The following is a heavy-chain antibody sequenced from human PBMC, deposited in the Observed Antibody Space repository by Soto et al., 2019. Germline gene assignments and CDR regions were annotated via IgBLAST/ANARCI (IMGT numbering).Heavy chain of an antibody. CDR2: IWYDGSNK. CDR3: AREWSSSWYNYYGMDV. D-gene: IGHD6-13*01. V-gene: IGHV3-33*01. Sequence: QVQLVESGGGVVQPGRSLRLSCAASGFTFSSYGMHWVRQAPGKGLEWVAVIWYDGSNKYYADSVKGRFTISRDNSKNTLYLQMNSQRAEDTAVYYCAREWSSSWYNYYGMDVWGQGTKVTVSS. J-gene: IGHJ6*02. CDR1: GFTFSSYG.